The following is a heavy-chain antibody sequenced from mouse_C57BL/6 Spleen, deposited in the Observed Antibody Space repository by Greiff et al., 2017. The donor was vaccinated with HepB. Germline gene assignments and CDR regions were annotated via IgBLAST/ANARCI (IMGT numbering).Heavy chain of an antibody. D-gene: IGHD4-1*01. V-gene: IGHV5-9-1*02. CDR1: GFTFSSYA. CDR2: ISSGGDYI. CDR3: TRDPNWDDYAMDY. Sequence: EVQRVESGEGLVKPGGSLKLSCAASGFTFSSYAMSWVRQTPEKRLEWVAYISSGGDYIYYADTVKGRFTISRDNARNTLYLQMSSLKSEDTAMYYCTRDPNWDDYAMDYWGQGTSVTVSS. J-gene: IGHJ4*01.